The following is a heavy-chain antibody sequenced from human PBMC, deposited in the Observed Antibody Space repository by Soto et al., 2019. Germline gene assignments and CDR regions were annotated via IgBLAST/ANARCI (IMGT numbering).Heavy chain of an antibody. D-gene: IGHD3-16*01. CDR1: GGTFSTYA. CDR2: IIPMFGAA. J-gene: IGHJ6*02. Sequence: SVKVSCKASGGTFSTYAISWVRQAPGQGLEWMGGIIPMFGAANHAQKFQGRVTITADESTSTAYMELSSLRSEDTAMYYCAGGEASGYYYYYYGMDVWGQGTTVTVSS. V-gene: IGHV1-69*13. CDR3: AGGEASGYYYYYYGMDV.